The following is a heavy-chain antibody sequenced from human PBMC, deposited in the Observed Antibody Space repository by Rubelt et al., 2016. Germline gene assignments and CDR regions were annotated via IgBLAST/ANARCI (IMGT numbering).Heavy chain of an antibody. V-gene: IGHV4-59*12. CDR2: IYYSGST. CDR3: ARDLVTIFGVVRWTD. Sequence: QVQLQESGPGLVKPSETLSLTCTVSGGSISSYYWSWIRQPPGKGLEWIGYIYYSGSTYYNPSLKSRVTISVDTSKNQFSRKLSSVTAADTAVYYCARDLVTIFGVVRWTDWGQGTLVTVSS. CDR1: GGSISSYY. J-gene: IGHJ4*02. D-gene: IGHD3-3*01.